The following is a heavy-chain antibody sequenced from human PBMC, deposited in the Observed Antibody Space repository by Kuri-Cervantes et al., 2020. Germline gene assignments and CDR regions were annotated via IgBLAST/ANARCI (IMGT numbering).Heavy chain of an antibody. V-gene: IGHV3-33*01. D-gene: IGHD6-19*01. CDR1: GFTFSSYG. Sequence: GGSLRLSCAASGFTFSSYGMHWVRQAPGKGLEWVAVIWYGGSNKYYADSVKGRFTISRDNSKNTLYLQMNSLRAEDTAVYYCAGGGLLPVPIWFDPWGQGTLVTVSS. CDR3: AGGGLLPVPIWFDP. CDR2: IWYGGSNK. J-gene: IGHJ5*02.